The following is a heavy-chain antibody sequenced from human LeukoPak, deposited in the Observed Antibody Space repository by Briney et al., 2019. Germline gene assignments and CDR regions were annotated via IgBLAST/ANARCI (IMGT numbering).Heavy chain of an antibody. CDR1: GFTFSSYS. Sequence: GGSLRLSCAASGFTFSSYSMSWVRQAPGKGLEWVSSISSSSSYIYYADSVKGRFTISRDNTKNSLYLQMNSLRAEDTALYYCAKDVESSSWSGIFDYWGQGTLVTVSS. D-gene: IGHD6-13*01. CDR2: ISSSSSYI. J-gene: IGHJ4*02. V-gene: IGHV3-21*04. CDR3: AKDVESSSWSGIFDY.